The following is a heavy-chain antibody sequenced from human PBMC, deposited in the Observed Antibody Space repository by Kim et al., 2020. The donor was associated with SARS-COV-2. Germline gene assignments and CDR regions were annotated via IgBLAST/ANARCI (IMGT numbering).Heavy chain of an antibody. D-gene: IGHD2-21*01. Sequence: ADSVEGRFTISRDNSKNTLYLQMNSLRAEDTAVYYCAKVPRRVGDGYNSDWGQGTLVTVSS. V-gene: IGHV3-30*02. J-gene: IGHJ4*02. CDR3: AKVPRRVGDGYNSD.